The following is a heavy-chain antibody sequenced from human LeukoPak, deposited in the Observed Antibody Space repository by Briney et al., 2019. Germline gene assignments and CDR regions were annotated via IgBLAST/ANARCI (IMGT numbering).Heavy chain of an antibody. V-gene: IGHV1-69*05. Sequence: SVKVSCKASGGTFSSYAISWVRQAPGQGLEWMGGIIPIFGTANYAQKFQGRVTITTDESTSTAYMELSSLRSDDTAVYYCARVTYYDSSGYDYWGQGTLVTVSS. CDR2: IIPIFGTA. J-gene: IGHJ4*02. D-gene: IGHD3-22*01. CDR1: GGTFSSYA. CDR3: ARVTYYDSSGYDY.